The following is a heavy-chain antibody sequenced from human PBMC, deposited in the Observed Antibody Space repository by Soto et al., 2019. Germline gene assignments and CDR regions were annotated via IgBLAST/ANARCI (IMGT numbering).Heavy chain of an antibody. J-gene: IGHJ4*02. V-gene: IGHV3-23*01. CDR1: GFTFSSYA. CDR2: ISGSGGST. CDR3: AKQGILWFGELSQFDY. Sequence: GGSLRLSCAASGFTFSSYAMSWVRQAPGKGLEWVSAISGSGGSTYYADSVKGRFTISRDNSKNTLYQQMNSLRAEDTAVNYCAKQGILWFGELSQFDYWGQGTLVTVSS. D-gene: IGHD3-10*01.